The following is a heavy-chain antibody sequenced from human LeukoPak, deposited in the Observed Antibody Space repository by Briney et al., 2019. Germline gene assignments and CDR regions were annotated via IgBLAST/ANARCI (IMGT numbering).Heavy chain of an antibody. J-gene: IGHJ4*02. D-gene: IGHD3-10*01. V-gene: IGHV4-59*03. CDR1: GESISSHY. CDR2: ITNSGTT. Sequence: SETLSLTCNVSGESISSHYWSWTRQSPGKGLEWIGYITNSGTTKFNPSLKSRVTISRDTSKNQISLRLTSVTAADTAVFFCAGTYYYGSGSYYPFDYWGQGTLVTVSS. CDR3: AGTYYYGSGSYYPFDY.